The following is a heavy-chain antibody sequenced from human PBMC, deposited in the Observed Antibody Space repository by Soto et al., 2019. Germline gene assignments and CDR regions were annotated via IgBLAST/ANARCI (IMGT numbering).Heavy chain of an antibody. CDR1: GYTLTELS. Sequence: GASVKVSCKVSGYTLTELSMHWVRQAPGKGLEWMGGFDPEDGETIYAQKFQGRVTMTEDTSTDTAYMELSSLRSEETAVYYCATAYYYDSSGYRIYYWGQGTLCTVSS. D-gene: IGHD3-22*01. J-gene: IGHJ4*02. V-gene: IGHV1-24*01. CDR3: ATAYYYDSSGYRIYY. CDR2: FDPEDGET.